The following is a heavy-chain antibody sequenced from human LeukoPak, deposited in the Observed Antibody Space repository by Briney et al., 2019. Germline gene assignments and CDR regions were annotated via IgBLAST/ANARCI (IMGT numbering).Heavy chain of an antibody. CDR3: ARHPNFWSGYLSYYYMDV. J-gene: IGHJ6*03. Sequence: SETLSLTCTVSGGSLSSYYWSWIRQPPGKGLEWIGYFYTSGSTNYNPSIKSRVTISVDTSKNQSSLKLSSVTAADTAVYYCARHPNFWSGYLSYYYMDVWGKGTTVTVSS. CDR1: GGSLSSYY. D-gene: IGHD3-3*01. CDR2: FYTSGST. V-gene: IGHV4-59*08.